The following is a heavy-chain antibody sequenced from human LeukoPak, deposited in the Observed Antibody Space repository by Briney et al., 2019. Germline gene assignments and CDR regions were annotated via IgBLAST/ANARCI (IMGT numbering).Heavy chain of an antibody. CDR2: INAGNGNT. J-gene: IGHJ6*03. V-gene: IGHV1-3*01. Sequence: ASVKVSCKASGYTFTSYAMHWVRQAPGQRLEWMGWINAGNGNTNYAQKLQGRVTMTTDTSTSTAYMELRSLRSDDTAVYYCARDRRYYYYMDVWGKGTTVTISS. CDR1: GYTFTSYA. CDR3: ARDRRYYYYMDV.